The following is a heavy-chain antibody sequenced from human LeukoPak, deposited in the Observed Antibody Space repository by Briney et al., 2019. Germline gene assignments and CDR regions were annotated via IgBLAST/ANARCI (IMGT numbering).Heavy chain of an antibody. CDR2: ITGGGGTT. CDR3: AKGSGAYYTVRTYYFDY. Sequence: GGSLRLSCAASGFTFSGYAMSWVRQAPGKGLEWVSAITGGGGTTYYADSVKVRFTISRDNSKNTVDLQMNSLRAEDTAVYYCAKGSGAYYTVRTYYFDYWGQGTLVTVSS. J-gene: IGHJ4*02. V-gene: IGHV3-23*01. CDR1: GFTFSGYA. D-gene: IGHD1-26*01.